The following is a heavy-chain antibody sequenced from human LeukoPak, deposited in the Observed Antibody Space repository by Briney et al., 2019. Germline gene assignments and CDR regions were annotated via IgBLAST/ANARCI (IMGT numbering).Heavy chain of an antibody. CDR3: TRAPYSNYVNLDY. D-gene: IGHD4-11*01. V-gene: IGHV3-49*04. CDR2: IRSKAFGGTA. J-gene: IGHJ4*02. CDR1: GFTFSSYE. Sequence: TGGSLRLSCAASGFTFSSYEMSWVRQAPGKGLEWVGFIRSKAFGGTAEYAASVKGRFTISRDDSKSIAYLQMNSLKSEDTAVYYCTRAPYSNYVNLDYWGQGTLVTVSS.